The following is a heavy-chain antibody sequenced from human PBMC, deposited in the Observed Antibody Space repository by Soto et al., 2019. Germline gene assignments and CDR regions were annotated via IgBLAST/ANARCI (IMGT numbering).Heavy chain of an antibody. CDR1: GFTFSSHG. CDR2: ISYDGSNI. CDR3: AKDKSSSWTFDY. D-gene: IGHD6-13*01. J-gene: IGHJ4*02. Sequence: GGSLRLSCAASGFTFSSHGMHWVRQAPGKGLEWVAVISYDGSNIYYADSVKGRLTISRDHSKNTLYLQMNSLRVEDTALYYCAKDKSSSWTFDYWGQGTLVTVSS. V-gene: IGHV3-30*18.